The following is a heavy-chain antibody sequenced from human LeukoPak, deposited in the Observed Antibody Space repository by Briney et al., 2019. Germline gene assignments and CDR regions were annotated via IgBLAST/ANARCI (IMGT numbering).Heavy chain of an antibody. Sequence: GGSLRLSCAASGFTFSSYEMNWVRQAPGKGLEWVSYISSSGSTIYYADSVKGRFTISRDNAKNSLYLQMNSLGAEDTAVYYCARVELLYFDWLGGDGGGGPFDYWGQGTLVTVSS. CDR3: ARVELLYFDWLGGDGGGGPFDY. CDR2: ISSSGSTI. V-gene: IGHV3-48*03. D-gene: IGHD3-9*01. J-gene: IGHJ4*02. CDR1: GFTFSSYE.